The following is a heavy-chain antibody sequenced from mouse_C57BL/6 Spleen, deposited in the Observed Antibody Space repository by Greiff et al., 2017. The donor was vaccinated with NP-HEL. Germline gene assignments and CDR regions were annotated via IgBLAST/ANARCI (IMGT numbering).Heavy chain of an antibody. CDR1: GYTFTDYN. Sequence: VQLQQSGPELVKPGASVKIPCKASGYTFTDYNMDWVKQSHGKSLEWIGDINPNNGGTIYNQKFKGKATLTVDKSSSTAYMEPRSLTSEDTAVYYCARRGTFITTVVAPRYFDVWGTGTTVTVSS. V-gene: IGHV1-18*01. J-gene: IGHJ1*03. CDR3: ARRGTFITTVVAPRYFDV. CDR2: INPNNGGT. D-gene: IGHD1-1*01.